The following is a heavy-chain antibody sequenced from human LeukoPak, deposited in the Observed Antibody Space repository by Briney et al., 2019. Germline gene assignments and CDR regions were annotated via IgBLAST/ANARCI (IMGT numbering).Heavy chain of an antibody. CDR1: GCFFLTYY. CDR2: ITYSNGYN. Sequence: ASVPDSFRTCGCFFLTYYLSWVRQPLAQELEWFGCITYSNGYNHYSHKLQGRLVITTDTSTSTAYMELRSPRSHDTGVYYCARGPGGRSGYYPLENYYYYYYMDVWGKGTTVTVSS. J-gene: IGHJ6*03. V-gene: IGHV1-18*01. CDR3: ARGPGGRSGYYPLENYYYYYYMDV. D-gene: IGHD3-22*01.